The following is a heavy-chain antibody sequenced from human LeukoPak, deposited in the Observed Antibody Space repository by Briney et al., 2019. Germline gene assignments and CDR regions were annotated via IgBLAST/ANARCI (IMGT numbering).Heavy chain of an antibody. Sequence: GASVKVSCKASGYTFTGYYMHWVRQAPGQGLEWMGWINPNSGGTNYAQKFQGRVTMTRDTSISTAYMELSRLRSDDTAVYYCARDSPIMGTFYAFDIWGQGTMVTVS. J-gene: IGHJ3*02. V-gene: IGHV1-2*02. CDR1: GYTFTGYY. D-gene: IGHD2/OR15-2a*01. CDR3: ARDSPIMGTFYAFDI. CDR2: INPNSGGT.